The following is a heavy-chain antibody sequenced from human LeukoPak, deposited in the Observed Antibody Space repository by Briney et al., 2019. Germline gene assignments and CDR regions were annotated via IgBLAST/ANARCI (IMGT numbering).Heavy chain of an antibody. V-gene: IGHV4-4*07. CDR1: GGSISSYY. CDR3: ARVVAAAGTASTTNNWFDP. J-gene: IGHJ5*02. CDR2: IYTSGST. Sequence: SQTLSLTCTVSGGSISSYYWSWIRQPAGKGLEWIGRIYTSGSTNYNPSLKSRVTMSVDTSKNQFSLKLSSVTAADTAVYYCARVVAAAGTASTTNNWFDPWGQGTLVTVSS. D-gene: IGHD6-13*01.